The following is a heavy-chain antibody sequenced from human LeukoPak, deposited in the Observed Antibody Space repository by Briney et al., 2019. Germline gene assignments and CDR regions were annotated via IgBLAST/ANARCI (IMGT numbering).Heavy chain of an antibody. V-gene: IGHV3-33*06. CDR3: AKDAQRGFDYSNSLEH. CDR1: GFTFSHYG. Sequence: GRSLRLSCATSGFTFSHYGMHWVRQAPGKGLEWAAVIWNDGSNKYYGDSVKGRFTISRDNSKNTLYLQMNSLTVEDTAVYYCAKDAQRGFDYSNSLEHWGQGTLVTASS. J-gene: IGHJ5*02. CDR2: IWNDGSNK. D-gene: IGHD4-11*01.